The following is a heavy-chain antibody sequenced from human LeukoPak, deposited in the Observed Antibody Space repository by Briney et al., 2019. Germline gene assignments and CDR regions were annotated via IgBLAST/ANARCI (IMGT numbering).Heavy chain of an antibody. J-gene: IGHJ4*02. Sequence: SETLSLTCAVYGGSFSGYYWSWIRQPPGKGLEWIGEINHSGSTNYNPSLKSRVTISVDTSKNQFSLKLSSVTAADTAVYYCARGIPRGASYFDYWGQGTLVTVSS. CDR3: ARGIPRGASYFDY. CDR1: GGSFSGYY. D-gene: IGHD3-10*01. V-gene: IGHV4-34*01. CDR2: INHSGST.